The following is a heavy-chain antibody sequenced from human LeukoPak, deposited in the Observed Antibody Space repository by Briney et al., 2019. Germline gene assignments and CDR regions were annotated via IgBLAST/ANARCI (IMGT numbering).Heavy chain of an antibody. CDR2: INHSGST. Sequence: SETLSLTCAVYGGSFSGHYWSWIRQTPGKGLEWIGEINHSGSTNNNPSLTSRVTISVDTPKNQFSLKLSSVTAADTAVYYCARSGDYAHNWYDPWGQGTLVTVSS. J-gene: IGHJ5*02. CDR3: ARSGDYAHNWYDP. V-gene: IGHV4-34*01. CDR1: GGSFSGHY. D-gene: IGHD4-17*01.